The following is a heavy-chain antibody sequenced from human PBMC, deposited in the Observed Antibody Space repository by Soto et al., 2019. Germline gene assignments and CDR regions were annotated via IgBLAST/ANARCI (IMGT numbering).Heavy chain of an antibody. Sequence: SETLSLTCAVSGYPISSGYYWGFIRQPPGKGLEWIGIIHHSGSTYYNPSLRSRITISVDTSKNQFSLKMPSVTAADTAVYYCARSSGYVPGGYWGQGILVTVSS. CDR2: IHHSGST. V-gene: IGHV4-38-2*01. J-gene: IGHJ4*02. CDR1: GYPISSGYY. D-gene: IGHD5-12*01. CDR3: ARSSGYVPGGY.